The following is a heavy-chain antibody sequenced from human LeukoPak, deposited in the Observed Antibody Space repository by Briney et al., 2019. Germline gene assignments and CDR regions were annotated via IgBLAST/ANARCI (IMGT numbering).Heavy chain of an antibody. CDR3: ARDHSSSSDAFDI. CDR1: GGSSSSGDYF. CDR2: IYYSGST. V-gene: IGHV4-30-4*08. D-gene: IGHD6-6*01. Sequence: SETLSLTCTVSGGSSSSGDYFWNWIRQPPGKGLEWIGYIYYSGSTYYNPSLKSRVSISVDRSKNQFSLKLSSVTAADTAVYYCARDHSSSSDAFDIWGQGTMVTVSS. J-gene: IGHJ3*02.